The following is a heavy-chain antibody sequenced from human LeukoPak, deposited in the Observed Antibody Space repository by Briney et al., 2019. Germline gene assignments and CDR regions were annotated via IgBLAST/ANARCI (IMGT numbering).Heavy chain of an antibody. J-gene: IGHJ4*02. V-gene: IGHV3-30*02. Sequence: RPGGSLRLSCGASAFSFSNYGMHWVRQAPGKGLDWVAFIQYDGSNEYYPESVKGRFTISRDNAKNSLYLQMNSLRAEDTAVYYCARDGDTYSFSFDYWGQGTLVTVSS. CDR1: AFSFSNYG. CDR2: IQYDGSNE. CDR3: ARDGDTYSFSFDY. D-gene: IGHD2-15*01.